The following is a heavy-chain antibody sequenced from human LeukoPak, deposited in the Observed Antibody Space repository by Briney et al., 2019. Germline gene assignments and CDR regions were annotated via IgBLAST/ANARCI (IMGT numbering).Heavy chain of an antibody. CDR1: GFTFNAYG. J-gene: IGHJ4*02. Sequence: PGGSLRLSCAASGFTFNAYGMHWVRQAPGQGLEWVSNIRTSAEGANYAYYADSVKGRVTNSRDDAKNTLYLHMNSLRDDDTAVYYCASDQRYAFDYWGQGILVTVSS. CDR3: ASDQRYAFDY. D-gene: IGHD3-9*01. CDR2: IRTSAEGANYA. V-gene: IGHV3-48*02.